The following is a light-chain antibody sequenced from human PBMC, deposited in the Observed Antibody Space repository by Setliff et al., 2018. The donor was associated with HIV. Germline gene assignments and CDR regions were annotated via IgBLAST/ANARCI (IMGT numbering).Light chain of an antibody. J-gene: IGLJ1*01. V-gene: IGLV2-23*02. Sequence: QSALTQPASVSGSPGQSITISCTGTSSDVGRYNLVSWYQQHPGKAPKLMIYDVSKRPSGVSNRFSGSKSGNTAPLTISGLQAEDESDYFCCSYAGGSTYVFGTGTKVTVL. CDR2: DVS. CDR1: SSDVGRYNL. CDR3: CSYAGGSTYV.